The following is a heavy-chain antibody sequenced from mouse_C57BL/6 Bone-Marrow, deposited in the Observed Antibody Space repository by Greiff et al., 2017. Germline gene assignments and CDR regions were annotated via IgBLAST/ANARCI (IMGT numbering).Heavy chain of an antibody. J-gene: IGHJ3*01. D-gene: IGHD2-5*01. CDR3: ARSGSYYSNYLAWFAY. CDR1: GYTFTSYG. CDR2: IYPRSGNT. V-gene: IGHV1-81*01. Sequence: QVQLKESGAELARPGASVKLSCKASGYTFTSYGISWVKQRTGPGLEWIGEIYPRSGNTYYNEKFKGKATLTADKSSSTAYMELRSLTSEYSAVYFCARSGSYYSNYLAWFAYWGQWTLVTVSA.